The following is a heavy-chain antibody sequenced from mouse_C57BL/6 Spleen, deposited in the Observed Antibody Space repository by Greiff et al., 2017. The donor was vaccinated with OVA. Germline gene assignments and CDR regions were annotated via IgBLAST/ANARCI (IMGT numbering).Heavy chain of an antibody. V-gene: IGHV3-6*01. J-gene: IGHJ2*01. CDR3: AKGDVGCDY. CDR1: GYSITSGYY. CDR2: ISYDGSN. Sequence: DVHLVESGPGLVKPSQSLSLTCSVTGYSITSGYYWNWIRQFPGNKLEWMGYISYDGSNNYNPSLKNRISITRDTSKNQFFLKLNSVTTEDTATYYCAKGDVGCDYWGQGTTLTVSS. D-gene: IGHD3-3*01.